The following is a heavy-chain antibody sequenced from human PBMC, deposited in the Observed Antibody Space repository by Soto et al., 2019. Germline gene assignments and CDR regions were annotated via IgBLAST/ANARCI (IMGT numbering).Heavy chain of an antibody. D-gene: IGHD6-6*01. J-gene: IGHJ6*02. V-gene: IGHV3-33*01. CDR2: IWYDGSNK. CDR1: GFTFSSYG. CDR3: ASDYYGSSSSYYVYYYGMDV. Sequence: PGGSLRLSCAASGFTFSSYGMHWVRQAPGKGLEWVAVIWYDGSNKYYADSVKGRFTISRDNSKNALYLQMNSLRAEDTAVYYCASDYYGSSSSYYVYYYGMDVWGQGTTVTVSS.